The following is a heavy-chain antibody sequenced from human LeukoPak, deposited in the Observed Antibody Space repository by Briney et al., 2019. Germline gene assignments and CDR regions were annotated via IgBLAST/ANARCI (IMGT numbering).Heavy chain of an antibody. Sequence: SQTLSLTYAISGDSVSSNNAAWNWIRQSPSRGLEWPGRIYYRSKWSSDYAVSVKSRITINADTSKNQFSLQLSSVTPEDTAVYYCARDYWNSVRYYFDSWGQGTLVTVSS. CDR1: GDSVSSNNAA. V-gene: IGHV6-1*01. J-gene: IGHJ4*02. CDR2: IYYRSKWSS. D-gene: IGHD1-7*01. CDR3: ARDYWNSVRYYFDS.